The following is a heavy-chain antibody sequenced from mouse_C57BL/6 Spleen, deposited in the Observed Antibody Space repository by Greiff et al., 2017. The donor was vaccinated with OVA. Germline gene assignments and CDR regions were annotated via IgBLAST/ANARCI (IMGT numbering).Heavy chain of an antibody. Sequence: QVQLKQSGPELVKPGASVKISCKASGYAFSSSWMNWVKQRPGKGLEWIGRIYPGDGDTNYNGKFKGKATLTADKSSSTDYMQLSSLTSEDSAVYFCARIYYGSSYEDYWGQGTSVTVAS. CDR3: ARIYYGSSYEDY. CDR1: GYAFSSSW. V-gene: IGHV1-82*01. D-gene: IGHD1-1*01. J-gene: IGHJ4*01. CDR2: IYPGDGDT.